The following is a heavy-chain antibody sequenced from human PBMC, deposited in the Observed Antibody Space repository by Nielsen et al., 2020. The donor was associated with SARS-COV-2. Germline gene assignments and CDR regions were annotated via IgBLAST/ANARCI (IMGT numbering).Heavy chain of an antibody. CDR1: GFTLSSHG. V-gene: IGHV3-30*02. D-gene: IGHD6-19*01. CDR2: LRYDGRNE. J-gene: IGHJ4*02. CDR3: ARDRDRSGCPMD. Sequence: GESLKISCAASGFTLSSHGIRWVRQAPGKGLEWVAFLRYDGRNEYYTDSVKGRFTISRDNPKNTLYLQMNSLRAEDTAVYYCARDRDRSGCPMDWGQGTLVTVSS.